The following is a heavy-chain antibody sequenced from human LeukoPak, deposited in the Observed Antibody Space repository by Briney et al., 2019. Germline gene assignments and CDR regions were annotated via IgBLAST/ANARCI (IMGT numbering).Heavy chain of an antibody. CDR2: ISYEGSNK. V-gene: IGHV3-30*03. CDR3: ARDQASIVGASLDY. Sequence: GGSLRLSRAASGFSFSIYGMHWVRQAPGKGLEWVAVISYEGSNKYYADSVKGRFTISRDNSKNTLYLQMNSLRAEDTAVYYCARDQASIVGASLDYWGQGTLVTVSS. D-gene: IGHD1-26*01. J-gene: IGHJ4*02. CDR1: GFSFSIYG.